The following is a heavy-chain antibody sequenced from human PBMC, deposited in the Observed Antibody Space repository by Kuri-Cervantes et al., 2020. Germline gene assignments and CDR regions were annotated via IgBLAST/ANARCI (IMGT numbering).Heavy chain of an antibody. CDR3: AGTTMGATFDY. CDR1: GFTFSDYY. Sequence: GESLKISCAASGFTFSDYYMSWIRQAPGKGLEWVSYISGSRTTIYYADSVKGRFTISRDNANNSLYLQMNSLRAEDTAVYFCAGTTMGATFDYWGQGALVTVSS. V-gene: IGHV3-11*01. J-gene: IGHJ4*02. CDR2: ISGSRTTI. D-gene: IGHD1-26*01.